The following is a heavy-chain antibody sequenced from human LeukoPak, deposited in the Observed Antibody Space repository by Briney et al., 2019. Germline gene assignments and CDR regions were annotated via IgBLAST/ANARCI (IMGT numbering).Heavy chain of an antibody. CDR3: ARGGGGRYYDSSGSGFDY. CDR2: IWYDGSNK. D-gene: IGHD3-22*01. J-gene: IGHJ4*02. CDR1: GFTFSSYG. V-gene: IGHV3-33*01. Sequence: GGSLRLSCAASGFTFSSYGMHWVRQAPGKGLEWVAVIWYDGSNKYYADSVKGRFTISRDNSKNTLYLQMNSLRAEDTAVYYCARGGGGRYYDSSGSGFDYWGQGTLVTVSS.